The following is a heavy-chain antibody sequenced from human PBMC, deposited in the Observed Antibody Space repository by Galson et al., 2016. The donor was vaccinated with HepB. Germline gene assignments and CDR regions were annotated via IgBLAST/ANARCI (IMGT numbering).Heavy chain of an antibody. J-gene: IGHJ4*02. D-gene: IGHD6-6*01. Sequence: SETLSLTCAVDGGSFTGYYWSWVRQSPGKGLEWIGEVDHSGSANYNPNSSLESRVTVSIDTSKNEFSLKMTSVTAADTAVYYCAARRPTGGASRGIIDSWGQGTLVTVS. CDR3: AARRPTGGASRGIIDS. CDR2: VDHSGSA. V-gene: IGHV4-34*01. CDR1: GGSFTGYY.